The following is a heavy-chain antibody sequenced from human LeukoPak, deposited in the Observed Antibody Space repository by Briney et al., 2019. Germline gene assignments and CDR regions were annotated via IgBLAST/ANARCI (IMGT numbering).Heavy chain of an antibody. CDR3: ATVSKWLRLGDFDY. D-gene: IGHD5-12*01. J-gene: IGHJ4*02. V-gene: IGHV1-24*01. CDR1: GYTLTELS. Sequence: ASVTVSCKVSGYTLTELSMHWVRQAPGKGLEWMGGFDPEDGETIYAQKFQGRVTMTEDTSTDTAYMELSSLRSEDTAVYYCATVSKWLRLGDFDYWGQGTLVTVSS. CDR2: FDPEDGET.